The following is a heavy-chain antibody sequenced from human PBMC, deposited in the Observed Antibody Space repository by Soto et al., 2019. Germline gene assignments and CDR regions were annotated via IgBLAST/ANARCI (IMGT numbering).Heavy chain of an antibody. V-gene: IGHV3-9*01. CDR2: INWNSGSV. CDR3: VKDESINWYSGHFRH. D-gene: IGHD6-13*01. J-gene: IGHJ1*01. Sequence: GGSLRLSYAASGFTFDDYAMHWVRQVPGKGLEWVSGINWNSGSVGYGDSVKGRFAISRDNAKNSLHLQMNSLSAEDTAFYYCVKDESINWYSGHFRHWGQGTLVTVSS. CDR1: GFTFDDYA.